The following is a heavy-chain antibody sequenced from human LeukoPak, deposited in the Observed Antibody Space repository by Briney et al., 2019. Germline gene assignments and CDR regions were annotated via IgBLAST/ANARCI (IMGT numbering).Heavy chain of an antibody. CDR2: INPNSGGT. Sequence: ASVKVSCKASGYTFTGHYMHWVRQAPGQGLEWMGWINPNSGGTNYAQKFQGRVTMTRDTSISTAYMELSRLRSDDTAVYYCARGVWYYYDSSGYGGLGVGHWFDPWGQGTLVTVSS. J-gene: IGHJ5*02. D-gene: IGHD3-22*01. CDR3: ARGVWYYYDSSGYGGLGVGHWFDP. CDR1: GYTFTGHY. V-gene: IGHV1-2*02.